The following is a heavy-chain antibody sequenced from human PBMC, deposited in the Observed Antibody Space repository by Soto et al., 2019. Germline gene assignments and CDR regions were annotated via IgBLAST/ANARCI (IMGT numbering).Heavy chain of an antibody. CDR1: GFTFSSYW. CDR3: ARGIAARPAPCDY. J-gene: IGHJ4*02. D-gene: IGHD6-6*01. CDR2: IKEDGSEK. Sequence: GGSLRLSCAASGFTFSSYWMSWVRQAPGKGLEWVDNIKEDGSEKYLVDSVKGRFTISRDNAKNSLFLQMNSLRAEDTAVYYCARGIAARPAPCDYWGQGTLVTVSS. V-gene: IGHV3-7*01.